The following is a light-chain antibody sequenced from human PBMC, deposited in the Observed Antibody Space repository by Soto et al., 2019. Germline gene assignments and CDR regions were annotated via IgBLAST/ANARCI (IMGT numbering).Light chain of an antibody. CDR1: QSVSSY. CDR3: QHRGNWPVT. J-gene: IGKJ1*01. CDR2: DAS. V-gene: IGKV3-11*01. Sequence: EIVLTQSPATLSLSPGERATLSCRASQSVSSYFAWYQQKPGQAPRLLIYDASNRATGIPARFSGSGSGTDFTLTISSLEPDDFAVYYCQHRGNWPVTFGQGTRVDIK.